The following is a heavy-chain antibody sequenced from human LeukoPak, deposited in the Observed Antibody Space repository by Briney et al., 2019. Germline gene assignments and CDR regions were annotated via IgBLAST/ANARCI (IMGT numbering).Heavy chain of an antibody. CDR3: ARGTRTGEDGTAGTFDY. V-gene: IGHV1-8*01. D-gene: IGHD5-24*01. CDR1: GYTSASYD. J-gene: IGHJ4*02. Sequence: ASVKVSCKASGYTSASYDINWLRQATGQGLEWMGWMNPNSANTGYAQKFQGRVTMTRNSSISTAYVELSSLISEDTAVYYCARGTRTGEDGTAGTFDYWGQGTLVTVSS. CDR2: MNPNSANT.